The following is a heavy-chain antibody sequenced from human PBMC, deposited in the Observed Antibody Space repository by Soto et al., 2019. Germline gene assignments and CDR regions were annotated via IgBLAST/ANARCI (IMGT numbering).Heavy chain of an antibody. D-gene: IGHD1-26*01. CDR3: AAGGGLPRYY. V-gene: IGHV4-30-2*01. CDR1: GGSISSGGYS. Sequence: QLQLQESGSGLVKPSQTLSLTCAVSGGSISSGGYSWSWIRQPPGKGLEWIGYIYHSGSTYYNPSPKRRLTISVDRSKTQLSLKLSSVTAADTAVYYSAAGGGLPRYYWRQGTLVTVSS. J-gene: IGHJ4*02. CDR2: IYHSGST.